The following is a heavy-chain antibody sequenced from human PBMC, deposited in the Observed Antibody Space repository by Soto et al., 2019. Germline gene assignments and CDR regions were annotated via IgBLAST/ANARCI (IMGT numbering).Heavy chain of an antibody. D-gene: IGHD2-2*01. CDR3: ARDEYQLLSSVSWFDS. CDR2: IYHTGNT. V-gene: IGHV4-30-4*01. CDR1: GGSISDDSY. J-gene: IGHJ5*01. Sequence: PSETLSLTCTVSGGSISDDSYWSWTRQTPGKGLEWIGYIYHTGNTYYNPPLRSRVSISVDKSKSQFSLKLISVTAADTAVYFCARDEYQLLSSVSWFDSWGQGTLVTVS.